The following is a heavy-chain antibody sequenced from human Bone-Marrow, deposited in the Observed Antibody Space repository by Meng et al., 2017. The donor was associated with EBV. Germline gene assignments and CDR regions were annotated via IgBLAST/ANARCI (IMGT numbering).Heavy chain of an antibody. CDR3: ARDCSGSYNNWFDP. CDR1: GGTFSSYA. CDR2: IIPIFGAA. V-gene: IGHV1-69*01. D-gene: IGHD1-26*01. J-gene: IGHJ5*02. Sequence: QLQVGQSGAELKKPGSSVKVSCKASGGTFSSYAISWVRQAPGQGLEWMGGIIPIFGAANYAQKFQGRVTITADESTSTAYMELSSLRSEDTAVYYCARDCSGSYNNWFDPWGQGTLVTVSS.